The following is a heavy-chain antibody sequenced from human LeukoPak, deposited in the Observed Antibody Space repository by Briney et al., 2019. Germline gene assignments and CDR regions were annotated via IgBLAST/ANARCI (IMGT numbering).Heavy chain of an antibody. CDR1: GGSISGYY. J-gene: IGHJ5*02. Sequence: SETLSLTCTVSGGSISGYYWSWIRQPPGKGLEWIGYIYYSGSTNYNPSLRSRVTISVDTSKNQLSLKLTSVTAADTAVYYCARSAVGQQLIRFDPWGQGSLVTVSS. V-gene: IGHV4-59*01. CDR2: IYYSGST. D-gene: IGHD6-13*01. CDR3: ARSAVGQQLIRFDP.